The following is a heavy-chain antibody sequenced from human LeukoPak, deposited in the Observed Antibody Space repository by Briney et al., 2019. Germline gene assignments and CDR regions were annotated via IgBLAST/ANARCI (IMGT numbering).Heavy chain of an antibody. CDR2: ISGRSTYI. J-gene: IGHJ6*04. D-gene: IGHD5-24*01. CDR3: ARAWRMATGMDV. CDR1: GFDFSSFS. Sequence: GGSLRLSCAASGFDFSSFSMTWVRQAPGKGLECVSSISGRSTYIYYADSVKGRFTISRDNAKNSLYLQMNSLRAEDTAVYYRARAWRMATGMDVWGKGTTVTVSS. V-gene: IGHV3-21*01.